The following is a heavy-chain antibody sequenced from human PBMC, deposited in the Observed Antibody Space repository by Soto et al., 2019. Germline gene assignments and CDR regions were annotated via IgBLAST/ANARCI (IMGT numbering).Heavy chain of an antibody. V-gene: IGHV3-23*01. Sequence: PGGSLRLSCAASGFTFSSYAMSWVRRAPGKGLEWVSAISGSGGSTYYADSVKGRFTISRDNSKNTLYLQMNSLRAEDTAVYYCAKDPVLRFLEWLPNYWGQGTLVTVSS. D-gene: IGHD3-3*01. CDR3: AKDPVLRFLEWLPNY. CDR1: GFTFSSYA. CDR2: ISGSGGST. J-gene: IGHJ4*02.